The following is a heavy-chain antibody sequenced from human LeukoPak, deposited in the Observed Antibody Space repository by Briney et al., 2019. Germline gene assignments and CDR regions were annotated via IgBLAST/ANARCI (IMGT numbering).Heavy chain of an antibody. V-gene: IGHV4-59*08. D-gene: IGHD2-2*01. CDR1: GGSISSYY. CDR3: ARQGQYCSSTSCYLGY. J-gene: IGHJ4*02. Sequence: PSETLSLTCTVFGGSISSYYWSWIRQPPGKGLEWIGYIYYSGSTNYNPSLKSRVTISVDTSKNQFSLKLSSVTAADTAVYYCARQGQYCSSTSCYLGYWGQGTLVTVSS. CDR2: IYYSGST.